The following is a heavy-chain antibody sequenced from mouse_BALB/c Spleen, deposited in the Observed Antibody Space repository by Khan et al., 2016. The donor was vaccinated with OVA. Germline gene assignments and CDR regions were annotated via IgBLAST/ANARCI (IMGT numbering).Heavy chain of an antibody. CDR2: ISYSGST. J-gene: IGHJ3*01. D-gene: IGHD4-1*01. CDR1: GYSITSDYA. Sequence: EVQLQESGPGLVKPSQSLSLTCTVTGYSITSDYAWNWIRQFPGNKLEWMGYISYSGSTSYNPSLKSRISVNRDTSKNQFFLQLNSVTTEDTATYYCAMGRTYWGQGTLVTVSA. CDR3: AMGRTY. V-gene: IGHV3-2*02.